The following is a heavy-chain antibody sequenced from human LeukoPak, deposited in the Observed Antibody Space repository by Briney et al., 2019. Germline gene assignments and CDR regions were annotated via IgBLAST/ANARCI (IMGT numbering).Heavy chain of an antibody. CDR2: INHSGRT. V-gene: IGHV4-34*01. J-gene: IGHJ4*02. D-gene: IGHD3-22*01. Sequence: PSETLSLTCAVYAWSFSGYYWSWIPQAPGKGLEWIGEINHSGRTNYNPSLKSRVTKSVDTSKSQFSLKLSSVTAADTAVCDCARGTQTYYDKAPVDYWGQGTLVTVSS. CDR1: AWSFSGYY. CDR3: ARGTQTYYDKAPVDY.